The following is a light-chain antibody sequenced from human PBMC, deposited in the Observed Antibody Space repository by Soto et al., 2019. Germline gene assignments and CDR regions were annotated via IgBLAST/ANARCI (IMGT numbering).Light chain of an antibody. Sequence: QSVLTQPPSVSGAPGQRVTISCTGSSSNIGAGYDVHWYQQLPGTAPKLLIYGNSNRPSGVPDRFSGSKSGTSASLAITGXXXXXXXXXXCQSYDSSLSALYVFGTGTKLTV. J-gene: IGLJ1*01. CDR1: SSNIGAGYD. CDR2: GNS. CDR3: QSYDSSLSALYV. V-gene: IGLV1-40*01.